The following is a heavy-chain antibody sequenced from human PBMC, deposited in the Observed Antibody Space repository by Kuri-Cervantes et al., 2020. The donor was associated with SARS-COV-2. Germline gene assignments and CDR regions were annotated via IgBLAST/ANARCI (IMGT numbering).Heavy chain of an antibody. J-gene: IGHJ1*01. V-gene: IGHV4-38-2*02. CDR3: ASPPMEQLVEGGLEYFQH. CDR1: GYSISSGYY. CDR2: INHSGST. Sequence: ESLKISCTVSGYSISSGYYWGWIRQPPGKGLEWIGEINHSGSTNYNPSLKSRVTISVDTSKNQFSLKLSSVTAADTAVYYCASPPMEQLVEGGLEYFQHWGQGTLVTVSS. D-gene: IGHD6-13*01.